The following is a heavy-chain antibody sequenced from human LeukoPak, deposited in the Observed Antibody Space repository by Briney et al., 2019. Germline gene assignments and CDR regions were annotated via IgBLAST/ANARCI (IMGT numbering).Heavy chain of an antibody. CDR1: GFTFNSYS. D-gene: IGHD4-17*01. CDR2: ISGSSSYI. CDR3: ARDRYGDYAFDI. J-gene: IGHJ3*02. Sequence: PGGSLRLSCAASGFTFNSYSMNWVRQAPGKGLEWVSSISGSSSYIYYADSVKGRFTISRDNAKNSLYLQMNSLRAEDTAVYYCARDRYGDYAFDIWGQGTMVTVSS. V-gene: IGHV3-21*01.